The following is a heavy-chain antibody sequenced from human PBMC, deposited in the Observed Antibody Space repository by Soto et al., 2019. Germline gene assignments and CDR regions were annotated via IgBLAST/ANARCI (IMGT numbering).Heavy chain of an antibody. CDR2: IYWDDDK. D-gene: IGHD3-22*01. Sequence: QITLKESGPTLVKPTQTLTLTCTFSGFSLSTSGVGVGWIRQPPGKALEWLALIYWDDDKRYSPSLKSRLTITKDTSKNQVVLTMTNMDPVDTATYYCALDSHYCDSSGLYYYYYYGMDVWGQGTTVTVSS. CDR1: GFSLSTSGVG. CDR3: ALDSHYCDSSGLYYYYYYGMDV. V-gene: IGHV2-5*02. J-gene: IGHJ6*02.